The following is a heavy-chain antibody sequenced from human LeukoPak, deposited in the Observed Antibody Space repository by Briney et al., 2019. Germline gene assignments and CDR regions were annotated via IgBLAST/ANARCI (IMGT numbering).Heavy chain of an antibody. J-gene: IGHJ4*02. CDR2: IYYSGST. CDR3: ASEVKTTVTMYFEY. D-gene: IGHD4-17*01. Sequence: KASETLSLTCTVSGASISSSSYNWGWIRQPPGKGLEWIGSIYYSGSTYYNPSLKSRVTTSVDTSKNQFSLKLSSVTAADTAVYYCASEVKTTVTMYFEYWGQGTLVTVSS. CDR1: GASISSSSYN. V-gene: IGHV4-39*01.